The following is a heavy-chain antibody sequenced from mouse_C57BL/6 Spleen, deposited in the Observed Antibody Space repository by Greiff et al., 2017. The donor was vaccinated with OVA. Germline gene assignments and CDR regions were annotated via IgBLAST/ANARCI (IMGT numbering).Heavy chain of an antibody. V-gene: IGHV1-15*01. CDR2: IDPETGGT. J-gene: IGHJ3*01. Sequence: VQLVESGAELVRPGASVTLSCKASGYTFTDYEMHWVKQTPVHGLEWIGAIDPETGGTAYNQKFKGKAILTADKSSSTAYMELRSLTSEDSAVYYCTRVYYYGSSYGFAYWGQGTLVTVSA. D-gene: IGHD1-1*01. CDR3: TRVYYYGSSYGFAY. CDR1: GYTFTDYE.